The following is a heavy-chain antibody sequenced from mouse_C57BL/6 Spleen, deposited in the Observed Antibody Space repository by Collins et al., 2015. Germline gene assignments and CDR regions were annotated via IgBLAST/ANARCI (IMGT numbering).Heavy chain of an antibody. J-gene: IGHJ2*01. CDR1: GYTFTSYW. Sequence: QVQLQQPGVELVKPGASVKVSCKASGYTFTSYWMHWVKQRPGQGLEWIGRIHPSDSDTTYNQKFKGKATLTVDTSSSTAYMQLSSLTSEDSAVYYCAVYYTNYVGFDYWGQGTTLTVSS. CDR2: IHPSDSDT. CDR3: AVYYTNYVGFDY. D-gene: IGHD2-5*01. V-gene: IGHV1-74*01.